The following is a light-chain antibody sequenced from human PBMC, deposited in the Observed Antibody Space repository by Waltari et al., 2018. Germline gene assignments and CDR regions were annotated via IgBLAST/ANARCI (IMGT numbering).Light chain of an antibody. Sequence: QSVLTQPPSASGTPGQRVTLSCSGSPSNIGSSYVYWSQQLPGMAPKLLIHRNNRRPSGVPDRFSGSKSGTSASLAIRGLRSEDEADYYCAVWDDSLSGFYVFGTGTKVTVL. CDR3: AVWDDSLSGFYV. CDR2: RNN. V-gene: IGLV1-47*01. CDR1: PSNIGSSY. J-gene: IGLJ1*01.